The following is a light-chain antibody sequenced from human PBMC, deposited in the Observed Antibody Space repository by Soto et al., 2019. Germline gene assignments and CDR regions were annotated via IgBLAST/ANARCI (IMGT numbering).Light chain of an antibody. CDR2: GAS. V-gene: IGKV3-15*01. Sequence: IVMTQSPATLSVSPGERVTLSCRASQTVYSNLAWYQQKPGQAPRLLIYGASTRATGIPARFSGSGSGTEFTLTISSLQSEDFGVYYCQQYDNWPPLTFGGGTKVEIK. CDR3: QQYDNWPPLT. CDR1: QTVYSN. J-gene: IGKJ4*01.